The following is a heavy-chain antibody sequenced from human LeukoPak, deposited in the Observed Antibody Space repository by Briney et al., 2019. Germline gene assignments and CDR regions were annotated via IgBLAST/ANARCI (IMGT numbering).Heavy chain of an antibody. J-gene: IGHJ6*03. CDR3: ARERAYYDFWSGYYSPYYYYMDV. Sequence: SQTLSLTCTVSGGSISSGSYYWSWIRQPAGKGLEWIGRIYTSGSTNYNPSLKSRVTLSVDTSKNQFSLKLSSVTAADTAVYYCARERAYYDFWSGYYSPYYYYMDVWGKGTTVTVSS. CDR1: GGSISSGSYY. CDR2: IYTSGST. D-gene: IGHD3-3*01. V-gene: IGHV4-61*02.